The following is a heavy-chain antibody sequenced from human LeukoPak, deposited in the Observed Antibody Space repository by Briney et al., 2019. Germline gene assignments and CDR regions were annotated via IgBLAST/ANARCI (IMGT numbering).Heavy chain of an antibody. J-gene: IGHJ4*02. Sequence: PSETLSLTCTVSGGSISGYYWIWIRQPPGKGLEWIGDIYQNGRTNYNPSLQSRVTTSLDTSKNQISLKLSSVTAADTAVYYCARPQTTGRSSPLGYWGQGTLVTVSS. CDR2: IYQNGRT. D-gene: IGHD4-17*01. CDR3: ARPQTTGRSSPLGY. V-gene: IGHV4-59*01. CDR1: GGSISGYY.